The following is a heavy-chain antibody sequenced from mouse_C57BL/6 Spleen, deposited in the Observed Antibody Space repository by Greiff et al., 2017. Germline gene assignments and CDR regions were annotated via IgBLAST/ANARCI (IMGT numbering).Heavy chain of an antibody. V-gene: IGHV3-8*01. Sequence: DVKLQESGPGLATPSQTLSLTCSVTGYSITSDYWNWIRKFPGNKLEYMGYISYSGSTYYNPSLKSRITITRDTSKNQYYLQFNSVTTEDTATYYCASHTDYAMDYWGQGTSVTVSS. CDR2: ISYSGST. J-gene: IGHJ4*01. CDR3: ASHTDYAMDY. CDR1: GYSITSDY.